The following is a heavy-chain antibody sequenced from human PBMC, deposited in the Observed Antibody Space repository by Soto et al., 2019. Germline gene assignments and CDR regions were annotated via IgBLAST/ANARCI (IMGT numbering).Heavy chain of an antibody. Sequence: PSETLSLTCTVSGGSISSYYWSWIRQPPGKGLEWIGYIYYSGSTYYNPSIKSRVTISVDTSKNQFSLKLSSVTAADTAVYYCARAGTGAAEFDYWGQGTLVTVSS. V-gene: IGHV4-59*12. CDR1: GGSISSYY. CDR3: ARAGTGAAEFDY. J-gene: IGHJ4*02. CDR2: IYYSGST. D-gene: IGHD6-13*01.